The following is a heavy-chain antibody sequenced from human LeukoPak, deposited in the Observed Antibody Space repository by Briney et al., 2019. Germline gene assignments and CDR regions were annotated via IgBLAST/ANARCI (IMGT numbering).Heavy chain of an antibody. CDR2: IIPIFGTA. CDR3: ARAHRTYYYDSSGCFDY. J-gene: IGHJ4*02. CDR1: GGTFSSYA. Sequence: SVKVSCKASGGTFSSYAISWVRQAPGQGLEWMGGIIPIFGTANYAQKFQGRVTITADESTSTAYMELRSLRSDDTAVYYCARAHRTYYYDSSGCFDYWGQGTLVTVSS. D-gene: IGHD3-22*01. V-gene: IGHV1-69*13.